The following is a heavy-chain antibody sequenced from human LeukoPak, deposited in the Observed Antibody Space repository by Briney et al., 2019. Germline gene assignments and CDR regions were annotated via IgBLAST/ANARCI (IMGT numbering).Heavy chain of an antibody. CDR1: GGSFSGYY. J-gene: IGHJ4*02. V-gene: IGHV4-34*01. D-gene: IGHD6-19*01. Sequence: SETLSLTCAVYGGSFSGYYWSWIRQPPGKGLEWIGEINHSGSTNYNPSLKSRVTISVDTSKNQFSLKLSSVTAADTAVYYCARGLASSGWHIDYWGQGTLVTVSS. CDR3: ARGLASSGWHIDY. CDR2: INHSGST.